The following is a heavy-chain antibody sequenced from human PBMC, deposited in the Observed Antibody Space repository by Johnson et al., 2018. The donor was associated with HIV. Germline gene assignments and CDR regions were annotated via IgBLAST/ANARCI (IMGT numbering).Heavy chain of an antibody. D-gene: IGHD1-26*01. Sequence: VHLVESGGGVVQPGRSLRLSCAASKFTFNSYTLHWVRQAPGKGLEWVAVISYDGSNTYYADSVKGRFTISRDNSKNTLYLQMNSLRSEDTAVYYCARGANSGSYFGAFDIWGRGTMVTVSS. CDR2: ISYDGSNT. V-gene: IGHV3-30*04. J-gene: IGHJ3*02. CDR3: ARGANSGSYFGAFDI. CDR1: KFTFNSYT.